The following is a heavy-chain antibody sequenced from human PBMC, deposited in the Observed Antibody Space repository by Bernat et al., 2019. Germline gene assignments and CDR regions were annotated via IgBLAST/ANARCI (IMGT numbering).Heavy chain of an antibody. CDR2: IYWDDDK. Sequence: QITLKESGPTLVKPTQTLTLTCTFSGFSLSTSGVGVGWIRQPPGKALEWLALIYWDDDKRYSPSLKSRLTITKDTSKNQVVLTMTNMDPVDTATYYCARSSPCGDDGWYFDLWGRGTLVTVSS. D-gene: IGHD4-17*01. CDR3: ARSSPCGDDGWYFDL. J-gene: IGHJ2*01. V-gene: IGHV2-5*02. CDR1: GFSLSTSGVG.